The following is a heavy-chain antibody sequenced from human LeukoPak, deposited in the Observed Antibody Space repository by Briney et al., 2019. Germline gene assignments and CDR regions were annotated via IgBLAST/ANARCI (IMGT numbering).Heavy chain of an antibody. CDR2: IIPILGIA. CDR1: GGTFSSYT. CDR3: ARYMPWGRGQPVYFDY. V-gene: IGHV1-69*02. J-gene: IGHJ4*02. D-gene: IGHD2-2*01. Sequence: SVKVSCKASGGTFSSYTISWVRQAPGQGLEWMGRIIPILGIANYAQKFQGRVTITADKSTSTAYMELSSLRSEDTAVYYCARYMPWGRGQPVYFDYWGQGTMVTVSS.